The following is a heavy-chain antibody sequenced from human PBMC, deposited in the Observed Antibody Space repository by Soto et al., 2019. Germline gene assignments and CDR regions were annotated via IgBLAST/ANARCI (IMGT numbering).Heavy chain of an antibody. CDR3: ARAQSLITMVRGLDYYGMDV. Sequence: GGSLRLSCAASGFTFSSYWMHWVRQAPGKGLVWVSRINSDGSSTSYADSVKGRFTISRDNTKNTLYLQMNSLRAEDTAVYYCARAQSLITMVRGLDYYGMDVWGQGTTVTVSS. J-gene: IGHJ6*02. CDR1: GFTFSSYW. V-gene: IGHV3-74*01. CDR2: INSDGSST. D-gene: IGHD3-10*01.